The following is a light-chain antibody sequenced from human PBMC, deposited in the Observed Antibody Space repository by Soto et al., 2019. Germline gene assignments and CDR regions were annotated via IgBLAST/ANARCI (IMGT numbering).Light chain of an antibody. J-gene: IGLJ2*01. V-gene: IGLV2-8*01. CDR2: EVS. CDR1: SSDVGSYNY. CDR3: SSHAGGNLVV. Sequence: QSVLTQPPSASGSPGQSVTISCTGTSSDVGSYNYVSWYQQHPGKAPKLMIYEVSKRPSGVPDRFSGSKSGNTASLTVSGLQTEDEADYYCSSHAGGNLVVFGGGTKLTVL.